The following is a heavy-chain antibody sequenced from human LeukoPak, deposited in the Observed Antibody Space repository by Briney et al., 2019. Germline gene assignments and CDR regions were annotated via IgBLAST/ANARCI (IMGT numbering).Heavy chain of an antibody. CDR1: GGTFSSYA. CDR3: ARDSVVVVAATLGPVGWFDP. CDR2: INPNSGGT. Sequence: ASVKVSCKASGGTFSSYAISWVRQAPGQGLEWMGWINPNSGGTNYAQKFQGRVTMTRDTSISTAYMELSRLRSDDTAVYYCARDSVVVVAATLGPVGWFDPWGQGTLVTVSS. V-gene: IGHV1-2*02. D-gene: IGHD2-15*01. J-gene: IGHJ5*02.